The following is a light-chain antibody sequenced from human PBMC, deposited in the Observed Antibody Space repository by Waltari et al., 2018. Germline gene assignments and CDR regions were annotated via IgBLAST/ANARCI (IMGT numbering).Light chain of an antibody. J-gene: IGKJ2*01. Sequence: DIQMTQSPSSQSASVGDRVTITCRASQYISDSLAWYQQKPGKAQKLLRAAASRLKSGVPPRFSGSASGTVYTLTISSLQPDDFATYYCQQYYFTPYTFGQGTKLEIK. CDR1: QYISDS. CDR3: QQYYFTPYT. CDR2: AAS. V-gene: IGKV1-NL1*01.